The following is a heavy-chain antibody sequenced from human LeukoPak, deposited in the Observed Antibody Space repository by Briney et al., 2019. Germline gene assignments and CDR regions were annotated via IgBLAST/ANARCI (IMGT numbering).Heavy chain of an antibody. D-gene: IGHD3-22*01. CDR3: ARRIYYYDSSGFQSLDP. V-gene: IGHV4-34*01. CDR1: GGSFSGYY. Sequence: SETLSLTCAVYGGSFSGYYWSWIRQPSGKGLEWIGEINHSGSTNYNPSLKSRVTISVDTSKNQFSLKLSSVTAADTAVYYCARRIYYYDSSGFQSLDPWGQGTLVTVSS. CDR2: INHSGST. J-gene: IGHJ5*02.